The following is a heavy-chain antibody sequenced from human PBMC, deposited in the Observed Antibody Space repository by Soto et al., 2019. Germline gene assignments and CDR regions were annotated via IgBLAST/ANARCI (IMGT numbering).Heavy chain of an antibody. CDR1: GGSVSSGSYH. CDR2: IYHSGST. Sequence: QEQLQESGPGLVKPSETLSLTCTVSGGSVSSGSYHWGWIRQPPGKGLEWIGYIYHSGSTNYNPSLKSRVTISVDTSKNQFSLSLTSVTAADTAVYYCARLSAAWFDPWGQGTLVTVAS. V-gene: IGHV4-61*01. D-gene: IGHD6-19*01. CDR3: ARLSAAWFDP. J-gene: IGHJ5*02.